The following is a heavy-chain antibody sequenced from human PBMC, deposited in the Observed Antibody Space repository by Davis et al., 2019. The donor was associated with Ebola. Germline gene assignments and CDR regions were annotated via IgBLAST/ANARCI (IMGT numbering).Heavy chain of an antibody. D-gene: IGHD3-3*01. J-gene: IGHJ4*02. V-gene: IGHV3-21*01. Sequence: GESLKISCETSGFIFRNYVMSWVRQAPGKGLEWVSSLSGGSTYMYYADSVKGRFTISRDNAKNSLFLQMNSLRAEDTAVYYCAPSDSWSGFYIEYWGQGTLVTVSS. CDR2: LSGGSTYM. CDR1: GFIFRNYV. CDR3: APSDSWSGFYIEY.